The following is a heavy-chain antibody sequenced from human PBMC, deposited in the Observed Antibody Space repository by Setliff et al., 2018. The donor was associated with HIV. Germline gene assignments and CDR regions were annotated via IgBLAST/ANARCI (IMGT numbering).Heavy chain of an antibody. CDR1: GYTFTSYG. CDR2: ISEYNGDT. J-gene: IGHJ3*02. CDR3: AIGGNGYNWVLVDAFDI. Sequence: ASVKVSCKASGYTFTSYGISWVRQAPGQGLEWMGWISEYNGDTKYAQKFQGRVTITTDESTSTAYMELSSLRSEDTAVYYCAIGGNGYNWVLVDAFDIWGQGTMVTVSS. D-gene: IGHD5-12*01. V-gene: IGHV1-18*01.